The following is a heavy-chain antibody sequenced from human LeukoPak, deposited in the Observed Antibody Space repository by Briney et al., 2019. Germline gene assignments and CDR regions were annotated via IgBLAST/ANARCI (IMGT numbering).Heavy chain of an antibody. D-gene: IGHD1-1*01. J-gene: IGHJ4*01. CDR1: GYTFSNYG. CDR2: ITAYNGNR. Sequence: ASVKVSCKTSGYTFSNYGISWVRQAPGQGLEWMGWITAYNGNRLYAQRFQSRITLTTDTSTSTSYMELRSLEYDDTAIYYCARDNDEVVDHWGQGTLVTVSS. V-gene: IGHV1-18*01. CDR3: ARDNDEVVDH.